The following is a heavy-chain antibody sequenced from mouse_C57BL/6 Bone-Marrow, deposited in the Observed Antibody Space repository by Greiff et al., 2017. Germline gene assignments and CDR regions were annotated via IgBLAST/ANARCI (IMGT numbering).Heavy chain of an antibody. CDR2: LDPSDSYT. J-gene: IGHJ3*01. CDR1: GYTFTSYW. Sequence: QVQLQQPGAELVMPGASVKLSCKASGYTFTSYWMHWVKQRPGQGLAWIGELDPSDSYTNYNQKFKGKSTLTVDKSSSTAYMQLSSLTSEDSAVYYCAIIYYGNYAAWFAYWGQGTLVTVSA. V-gene: IGHV1-69*01. D-gene: IGHD2-1*01. CDR3: AIIYYGNYAAWFAY.